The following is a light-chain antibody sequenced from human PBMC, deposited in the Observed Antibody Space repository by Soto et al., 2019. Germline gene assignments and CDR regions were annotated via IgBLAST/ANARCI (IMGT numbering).Light chain of an antibody. V-gene: IGLV1-40*01. CDR2: ANS. Sequence: QSALTQPPSVSWAPGQRVTISCAGSSASIGAGYAVHWYQQLPGAAPKLLIYANSNRPSGVPDRFSGSKSGTSASLAITGLQAEDEADYYCQSYDSSLYGYVFGSGTKVTVL. J-gene: IGLJ1*01. CDR1: SASIGAGYA. CDR3: QSYDSSLYGYV.